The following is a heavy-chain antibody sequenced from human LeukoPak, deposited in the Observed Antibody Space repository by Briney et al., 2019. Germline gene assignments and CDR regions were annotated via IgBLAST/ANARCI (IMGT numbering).Heavy chain of an antibody. CDR2: ISYDGSNK. V-gene: IGHV3-30-3*01. J-gene: IGHJ4*02. CDR3: ARVTRYYDSSALGYYFDY. CDR1: GFTFSSYA. Sequence: GGSLRLSCAASGFTFSSYAMHWVRQAPGKGLEWVAVISYDGSNKYYADSVKGRFTISRDNSKSTLYLQVNSLRAEDTAVYYCARVTRYYDSSALGYYFDYWGQGTLVTVSS. D-gene: IGHD3-22*01.